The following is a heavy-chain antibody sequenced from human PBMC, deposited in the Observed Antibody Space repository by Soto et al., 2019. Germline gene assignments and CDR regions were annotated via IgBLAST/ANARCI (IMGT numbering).Heavy chain of an antibody. CDR2: INQDGSEK. D-gene: IGHD1-20*01. J-gene: IGHJ5*02. Sequence: EVQVVESGGGLVQPGGSLRLSCAASGFTFSSYWMSWVRQAPGKGLEWVANINQDGSEKNYVDSVKGRFTISRDNAKNSLYLQMNSLRAEDTAVYYCAPYRSNWYGREGDPWGQGTLVTVSS. V-gene: IGHV3-7*05. CDR1: GFTFSSYW. CDR3: APYRSNWYGREGDP.